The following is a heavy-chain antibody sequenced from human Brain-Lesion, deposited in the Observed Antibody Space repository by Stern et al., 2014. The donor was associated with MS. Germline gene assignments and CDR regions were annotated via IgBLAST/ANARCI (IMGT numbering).Heavy chain of an antibody. D-gene: IGHD5-18*01. CDR3: ASGYRIFDY. J-gene: IGHJ4*02. Sequence: QVQLVESGPGLVKPSQTLSLTCTVSGGSISSGSDYWSWIRPPVGKGLEWIGRIHPSGGAFYPPSLQRRVPLFTAPATTPFSRELNSATAADTAIYYCASGYRIFDYWGQGIVVTVSS. CDR2: IHPSGGA. CDR1: GGSISSGSDY. V-gene: IGHV4-61*02.